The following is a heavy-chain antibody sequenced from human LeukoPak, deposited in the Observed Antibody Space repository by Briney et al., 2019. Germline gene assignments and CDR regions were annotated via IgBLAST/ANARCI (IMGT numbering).Heavy chain of an antibody. J-gene: IGHJ4*02. CDR2: IKQDGSEK. CDR3: ARGGFYSGSFFFDY. Sequence: GGSLRLSCAASGFTFSSYWMSWVRQAPGKGLEWVANIKQDGSEKYYVYSVKGRFTISRDNAKNSLYLQMNSLRAEDTAVYYCARGGFYSGSFFFDYWGQGTLVTVSS. D-gene: IGHD6-6*01. V-gene: IGHV3-7*01. CDR1: GFTFSSYW.